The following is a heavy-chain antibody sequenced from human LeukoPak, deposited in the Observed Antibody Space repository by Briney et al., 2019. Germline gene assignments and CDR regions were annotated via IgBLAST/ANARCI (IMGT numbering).Heavy chain of an antibody. J-gene: IGHJ4*02. CDR3: ASRYSGYDRYFDY. V-gene: IGHV3-48*03. CDR2: ISSSGSTI. CDR1: GFTFSSYE. Sequence: PGGSLRLSCSASGFTFSSYEMNWVRQAPGKGLEWVSYISSSGSTIYYADSVKGRFTISRDNAKNSLYLQMNSLRAEDTAVYYCASRYSGYDRYFDYWGQGTLVTVSS. D-gene: IGHD5-12*01.